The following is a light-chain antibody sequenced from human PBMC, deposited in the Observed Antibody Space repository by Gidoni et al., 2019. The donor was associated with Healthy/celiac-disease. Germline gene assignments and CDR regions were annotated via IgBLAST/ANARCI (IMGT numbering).Light chain of an antibody. V-gene: IGKV1-39*01. CDR1: QSISSY. Sequence: IQMTQSPSSLSASVGDRVTITCRASQSISSYLTWYQQKPGKAPKLLIYAASSLQSGVPSRFSGSGSGTEFTLTISSLQPEDFATYYCQQSYSTPPWTFGQGTKVEIK. CDR2: AAS. CDR3: QQSYSTPPWT. J-gene: IGKJ1*01.